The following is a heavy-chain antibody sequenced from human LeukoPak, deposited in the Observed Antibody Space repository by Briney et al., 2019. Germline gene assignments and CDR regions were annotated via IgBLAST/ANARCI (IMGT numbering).Heavy chain of an antibody. CDR3: ARDAHGDYLYYYYYGMDV. D-gene: IGHD4-17*01. CDR1: GFTFSSYS. V-gene: IGHV3-48*02. Sequence: GGSLRLSCAASGFTFSSYSMNWVRQAPGKGLEWVSYISSSSSNIYYADSVKGRFTISRDNDKNSLYLQMNSLRDEDTAVYYCARDAHGDYLYYYYYGMDVWGQGTTVTVSS. J-gene: IGHJ6*02. CDR2: ISSSSSNI.